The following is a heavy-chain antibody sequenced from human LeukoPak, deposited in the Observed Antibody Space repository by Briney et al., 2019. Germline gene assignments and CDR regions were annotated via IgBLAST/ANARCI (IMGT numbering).Heavy chain of an antibody. CDR2: INPNSGGT. V-gene: IGHV1-2*02. CDR3: ARDNCSGGSCLGDY. CDR1: GYTFTGYY. D-gene: IGHD2-15*01. Sequence: ASVKVSCKASGYTFTGYYMHWVRQVPGQGLEWMGWINPNSGGTNYAQKFQGRVTMTRDTSISTAYMELSRLRSDDTAVYYCARDNCSGGSCLGDYWGQGTLVTVSS. J-gene: IGHJ4*02.